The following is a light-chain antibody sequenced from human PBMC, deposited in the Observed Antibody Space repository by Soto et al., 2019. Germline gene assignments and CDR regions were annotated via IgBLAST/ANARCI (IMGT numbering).Light chain of an antibody. J-gene: IGLJ3*02. Sequence: QSALTQPASVSGSPGQSITISCTGTSSDVGGYNYVSWYQQHPGKAPKLMIYEVSNRPSGVSNRFSGSKSGNTASLTISGLQAAYEADYYCSSYTSSSTRVFGGGTKLTVL. V-gene: IGLV2-14*01. CDR2: EVS. CDR3: SSYTSSSTRV. CDR1: SSDVGGYNY.